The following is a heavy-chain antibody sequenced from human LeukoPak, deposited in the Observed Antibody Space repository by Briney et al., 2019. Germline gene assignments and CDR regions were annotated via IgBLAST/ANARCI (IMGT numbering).Heavy chain of an antibody. Sequence: ASVKVSCKASGYTFTSYDINWVRQATGQGLEWMGWMNPNSGNTGYAQKFQGRVTMTRNTSISTAYMELSSLKSEDTAVYYCARVEGSKGYQLLPDYWGQGTLVTVSS. CDR1: GYTFTSYD. CDR2: MNPNSGNT. CDR3: ARVEGSKGYQLLPDY. D-gene: IGHD2-2*01. J-gene: IGHJ4*02. V-gene: IGHV1-8*01.